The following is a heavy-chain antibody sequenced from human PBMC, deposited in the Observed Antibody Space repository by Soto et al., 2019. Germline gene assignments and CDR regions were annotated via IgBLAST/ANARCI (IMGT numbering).Heavy chain of an antibody. Sequence: GGSLRLSCAASGFNFNTSEMSWVRQAPGKGLEWISYISKSSVTAHYADSVKGRFTISRDNAKNSLYLQMHSLRVDDTALYYCAPRKIGSFNKAAFEIWGQGTMVTVSS. D-gene: IGHD6-13*01. CDR3: APRKIGSFNKAAFEI. CDR2: ISKSSVTA. J-gene: IGHJ3*02. CDR1: GFNFNTSE. V-gene: IGHV3-48*03.